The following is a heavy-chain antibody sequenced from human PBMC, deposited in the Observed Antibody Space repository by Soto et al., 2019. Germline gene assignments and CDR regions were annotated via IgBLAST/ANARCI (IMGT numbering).Heavy chain of an antibody. V-gene: IGHV4-4*07. CDR2: IYTSGST. CDR1: GGSISNYY. Sequence: ASETLSLTCTVSGGSISNYYWTWIRQPAGKGLEWIGRIYTSGSTNYNPSLKSRVTLSVDTSKNQFSLKLSSVTAADTALYYCARQTTYSSSWFDYWGHGTLVT. D-gene: IGHD2-2*01. CDR3: ARQTTYSSSWFDY. J-gene: IGHJ5*01.